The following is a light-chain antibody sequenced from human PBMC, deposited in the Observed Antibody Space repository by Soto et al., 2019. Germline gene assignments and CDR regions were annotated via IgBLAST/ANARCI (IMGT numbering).Light chain of an antibody. Sequence: EIVLTQSPATLSLSPGDRATLSCRASQSVRSYLAWYQQKPGQAPRLLIYDASNKATGIPARFSGGGSGTDFTRAISSLEPEDFAVYYCQQHFNWPSFTFGQGTKLEIK. J-gene: IGKJ2*01. V-gene: IGKV3-11*01. CDR1: QSVRSY. CDR2: DAS. CDR3: QQHFNWPSFT.